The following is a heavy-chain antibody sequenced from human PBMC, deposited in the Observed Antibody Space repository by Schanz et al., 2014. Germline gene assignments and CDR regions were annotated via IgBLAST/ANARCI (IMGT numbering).Heavy chain of an antibody. CDR3: ARRITGTHHNPYYHGMDV. V-gene: IGHV3-30*02. CDR1: GFTFSSYG. CDR2: IRFDGSDK. D-gene: IGHD1-20*01. J-gene: IGHJ6*02. Sequence: QVQLVESGGGVVQPGGSLRLSCAASGFTFSSYGMHWVRQAPGKGLEWVTFIRFDGSDKYYADSVKGRFTTSRDNSKNALYLQMNSLRAEDTAVYYCARRITGTHHNPYYHGMDVWGQGTTVTVSS.